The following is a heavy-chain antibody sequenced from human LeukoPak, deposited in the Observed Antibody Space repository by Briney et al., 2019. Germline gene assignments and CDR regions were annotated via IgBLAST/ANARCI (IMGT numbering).Heavy chain of an antibody. Sequence: QPGGSLRLSCAASGFTFSSYAMHWVRQAPGKGLEWVAVISYDGSNKYYADSVKGRFTISRDNSKNTLYLQMNSLRAEDTAVYYCARDLTYSGYDDNFDYWGQGTLVTVSS. V-gene: IGHV3-30*04. J-gene: IGHJ4*02. CDR2: ISYDGSNK. CDR3: ARDLTYSGYDDNFDY. CDR1: GFTFSSYA. D-gene: IGHD5-12*01.